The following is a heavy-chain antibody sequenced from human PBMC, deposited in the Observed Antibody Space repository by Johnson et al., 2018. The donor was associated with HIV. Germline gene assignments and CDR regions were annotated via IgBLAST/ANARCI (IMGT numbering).Heavy chain of an antibody. V-gene: IGHV3-13*01. J-gene: IGHJ3*02. CDR1: GFTFSSYD. D-gene: IGHD1-26*01. CDR3: ARSLPGRGSYYAFDI. Sequence: VQLVESGGGLVQPGGSLRLSCAASGFTFSSYDMHWVRQATGKGLEWVSAIGTAGDTYYPGSVKGRFTISRENAKNSLYLQMNSLRAEDTAVYYCARSLPGRGSYYAFDIWGQGTMVTVSS. CDR2: IGTAGDT.